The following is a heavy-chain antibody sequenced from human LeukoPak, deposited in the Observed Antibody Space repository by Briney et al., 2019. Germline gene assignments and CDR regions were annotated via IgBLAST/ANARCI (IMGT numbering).Heavy chain of an antibody. D-gene: IGHD5-18*01. CDR3: VEERRMRGYSSRVESPWRGPVGY. Sequence: GRSLRLSCAASGFTFSSYGMHWVRQAPGKGLEWVAVISYDGSNKYYADSVKGRFTISRDNSKNTLYLQMNSLRAEDTAVYYCVEERRMRGYSSRVESPWRGPVGYWGQGTLVTVSS. V-gene: IGHV3-30*18. J-gene: IGHJ4*02. CDR1: GFTFSSYG. CDR2: ISYDGSNK.